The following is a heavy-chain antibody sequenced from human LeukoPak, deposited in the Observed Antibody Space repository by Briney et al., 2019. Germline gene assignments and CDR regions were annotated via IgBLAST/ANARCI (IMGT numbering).Heavy chain of an antibody. V-gene: IGHV3-74*01. J-gene: IGHJ4*02. Sequence: PGGSLRLSCAASGFTFSSYWMHWVRQAPGKGLVRLSRINSDGYSTTYADSVKGRFSISRDNAKNTLYMQMNSLRAEDTAVYYCARVRGRTSEPYYFDYWGQGILVTVSS. D-gene: IGHD3-10*01. CDR1: GFTFSSYW. CDR2: INSDGYST. CDR3: ARVRGRTSEPYYFDY.